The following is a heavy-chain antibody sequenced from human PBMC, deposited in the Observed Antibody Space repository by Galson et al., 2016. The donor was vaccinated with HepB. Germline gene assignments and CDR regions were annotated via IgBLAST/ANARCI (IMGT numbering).Heavy chain of an antibody. V-gene: IGHV4-39*01. Sequence: SETLSLTCAVPGASVSNSNYYWGWIRQSPGQGLQWIATIYYNARTYYNPSLRRRVTVSLGTSKNQFSLNLTSVTAADTAIYYCARRRAVTASNWFDSWGQGALVTVSS. D-gene: IGHD2-21*02. CDR3: ARRRAVTASNWFDS. CDR1: GASVSNSNYY. CDR2: IYYNART. J-gene: IGHJ5*01.